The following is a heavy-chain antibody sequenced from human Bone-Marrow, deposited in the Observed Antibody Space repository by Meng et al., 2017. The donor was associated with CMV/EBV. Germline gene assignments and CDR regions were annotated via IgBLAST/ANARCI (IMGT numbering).Heavy chain of an antibody. V-gene: IGHV1-2*02. D-gene: IGHD3-3*01. CDR2: INPNSGGT. Sequence: ASVKVSCKASGYIFTDYYIHWVRQAPGQSLEWMGWINPNSGGTHYAQKFQGRVTMTRDTSTSTVYMELSSLRSEDTAVYYCARDLVSSYDFWSGYYIWSESGTKVNGMDFWGQGTTVTVSS. CDR1: GYIFTDYY. CDR3: ARDLVSSYDFWSGYYIWSESGTKVNGMDF. J-gene: IGHJ6*02.